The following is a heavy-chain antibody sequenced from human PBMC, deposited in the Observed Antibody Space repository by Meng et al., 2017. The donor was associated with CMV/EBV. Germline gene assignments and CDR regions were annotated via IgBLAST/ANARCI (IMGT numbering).Heavy chain of an antibody. Sequence: GESLKISCAASGFTFSDYYMSWIRQAPGKGLEWVSSISSSSYIYYADSVKGRFTISRDNAKNSLYLQMNSLRAEDTAVYYCARDRLVRDTIFGVDYYGMDVWGQGTTVTVSS. CDR3: ARDRLVRDTIFGVDYYGMDV. D-gene: IGHD3-3*01. CDR1: GFTFSDYY. J-gene: IGHJ6*02. V-gene: IGHV3-69-1*01. CDR2: ISSSSYI.